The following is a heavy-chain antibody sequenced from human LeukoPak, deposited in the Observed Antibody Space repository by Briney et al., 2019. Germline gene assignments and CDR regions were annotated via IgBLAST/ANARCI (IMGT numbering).Heavy chain of an antibody. CDR1: GYTFTDYY. J-gene: IGHJ4*02. V-gene: IGHV1-2*02. CDR2: INPNSGET. CDR3: ARDRDYSNTERGFDY. Sequence: GASVKVSCKTSGYTFTDYYIHWVRPAPGQGLEWMGWINPNSGETNSAQKFQGRVTMTGHTSISTAYMELRRVTSDDTAVYYCARDRDYSNTERGFDYWGQGTLVTVSS. D-gene: IGHD4-11*01.